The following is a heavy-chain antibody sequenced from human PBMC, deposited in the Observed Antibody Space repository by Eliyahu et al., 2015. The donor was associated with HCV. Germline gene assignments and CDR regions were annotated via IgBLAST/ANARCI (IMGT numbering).Heavy chain of an antibody. CDR1: XXXFDDYA. Sequence: EVQLVESGGGLVQPGRSLRLSCAASXXXFDDYAMHXVRQAPGKGLEWVSGISWNSGSIGYADSVKGRFTISRDNAKNSLYLQMNSLRAEDTALYYCAVYSSSHYYFDYWGQGTLVTVSS. CDR3: AVYSSSHYYFDY. CDR2: ISWNSGSI. J-gene: IGHJ4*02. D-gene: IGHD6-13*01. V-gene: IGHV3-9*01.